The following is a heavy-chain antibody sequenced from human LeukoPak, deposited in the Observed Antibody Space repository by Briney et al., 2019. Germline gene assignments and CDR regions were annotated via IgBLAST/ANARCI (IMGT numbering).Heavy chain of an antibody. CDR3: ARGWENDY. D-gene: IGHD1-26*01. CDR1: GYTFNRYG. Sequence: GASVKVSCKASGYTFNRYGITWVRQAPGQGLEWMGWINTYNSNTNYAQKLQGRVTMTRDPFTSTVYMELRSLRSDDTAVYYCARGWENDYWGQGSLVTVYS. CDR2: INTYNSNT. J-gene: IGHJ4*02. V-gene: IGHV1-18*01.